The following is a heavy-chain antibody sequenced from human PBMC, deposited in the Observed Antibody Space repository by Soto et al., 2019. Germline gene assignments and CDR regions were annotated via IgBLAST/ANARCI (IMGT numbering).Heavy chain of an antibody. J-gene: IGHJ4*02. CDR3: ARGPRNWNSSFDY. V-gene: IGHV4-34*01. D-gene: IGHD1-7*01. CDR1: GGSCSGYY. CDR2: INHSGST. Sequence: PLETLSLTCAVYGGSCSGYYWSWIRQPPGKGLEWIGEINHSGSTNYNPSLKSRVTISVDTSKNQFSLKLSSVTAADTAGYYCARGPRNWNSSFDYWGQGTLVPVSS.